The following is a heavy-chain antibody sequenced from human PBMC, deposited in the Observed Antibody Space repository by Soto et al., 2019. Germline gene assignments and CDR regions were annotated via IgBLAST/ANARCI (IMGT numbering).Heavy chain of an antibody. Sequence: QVQLVQSGAEVKKPGSSVKVSCKASVGTFSSYTISWVRQAPAHGLEWMGRIIPILGIANYAQTFQGRVTITADKSTSTAYMELSSLRSEDTDVYYCASQYSCYDATTYYFDYWGQGTLVTVSS. CDR1: VGTFSSYT. D-gene: IGHD5-12*01. J-gene: IGHJ4*02. CDR2: IIPILGIA. V-gene: IGHV1-69*02. CDR3: ASQYSCYDATTYYFDY.